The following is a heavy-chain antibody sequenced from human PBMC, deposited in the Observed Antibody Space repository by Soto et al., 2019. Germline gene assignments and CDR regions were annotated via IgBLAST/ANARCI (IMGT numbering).Heavy chain of an antibody. CDR1: GDSVSSSSVA. Sequence: PSQTLSLTCVISGDSVSSSSVAWNWVRQSPSRGLEWLGRTYYRSRWYSDFAVSVRGRIVINADTSKYQFSLQLNSVTPEDAAVYFCARSEEDSDYYYYGLDVWGQGTTVTVSS. D-gene: IGHD2-15*01. J-gene: IGHJ6*02. V-gene: IGHV6-1*01. CDR2: TYYRSRWYS. CDR3: ARSEEDSDYYYYGLDV.